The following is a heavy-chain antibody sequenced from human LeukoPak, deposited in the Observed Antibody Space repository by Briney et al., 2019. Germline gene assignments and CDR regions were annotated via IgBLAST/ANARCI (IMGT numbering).Heavy chain of an antibody. CDR3: AKDKGRYYGSGGNADAFDI. J-gene: IGHJ3*02. CDR1: GFTFSNYG. V-gene: IGHV3-30*02. Sequence: GGSLRLSCAASGFTFSNYGMHWVRQAPGKGLEWVAFIRYDGSNKYYADSVKGRFTISRDNSKNTLYLQMNSLRAEDTAVYYCAKDKGRYYGSGGNADAFDIWGQGTMVTVSS. D-gene: IGHD3-10*01. CDR2: IRYDGSNK.